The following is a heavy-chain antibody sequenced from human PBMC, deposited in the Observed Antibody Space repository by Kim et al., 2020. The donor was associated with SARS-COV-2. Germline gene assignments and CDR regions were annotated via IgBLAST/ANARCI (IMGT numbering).Heavy chain of an antibody. V-gene: IGHV3-74*01. J-gene: IGHJ4*02. Sequence: GGSLRLSCAASGFTFSSYWMHWVRQAPGKGLVGVSRINSDGSSTSYADSVKGRFTISRDNAKNTLYLQMNSLRAEDTAVYYCARNWNYEYWGQGTLVTVSS. CDR1: GFTFSSYW. CDR3: ARNWNYEY. D-gene: IGHD1-7*01. CDR2: INSDGSST.